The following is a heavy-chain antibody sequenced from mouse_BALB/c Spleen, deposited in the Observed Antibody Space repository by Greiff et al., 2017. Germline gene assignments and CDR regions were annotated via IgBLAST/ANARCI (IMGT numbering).Heavy chain of an antibody. CDR2: ISSGSSTI. CDR3: ARNPSDWYFDV. V-gene: IGHV5-17*02. Sequence: EVKLMESGGDLVKPGGSLKLSCAASGFTFSSFGMHWVRQAPEKGLEWVAYISSGSSTIYYADTVKGRFTISRDNPKNTLFLQMTSLRSEDTAMYYCARNPSDWYFDVWGAGTTVTVSS. CDR1: GFTFSSFG. J-gene: IGHJ1*01.